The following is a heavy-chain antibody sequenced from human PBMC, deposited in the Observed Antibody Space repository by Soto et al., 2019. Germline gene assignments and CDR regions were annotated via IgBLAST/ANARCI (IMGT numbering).Heavy chain of an antibody. CDR1: GGTFSSYA. D-gene: IGHD3-22*01. CDR2: IIPIFGTA. CDR3: ARGTYPYYDSPQEC. Sequence: SVKVSCKASGGTFSSYAISGVRQAPGQGLEWMGGIIPIFGTANYAQKFQGTVTITADKSTSTAYMELSSLRSEDTAVYYCARGTYPYYDSPQECWVRGTLVTVCS. V-gene: IGHV1-69*06. J-gene: IGHJ1*01.